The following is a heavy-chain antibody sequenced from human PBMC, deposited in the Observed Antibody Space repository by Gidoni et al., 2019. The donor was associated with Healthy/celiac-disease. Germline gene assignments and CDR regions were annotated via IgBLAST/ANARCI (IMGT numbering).Heavy chain of an antibody. CDR1: GYTFTSYA. CDR3: ATTVSGYDYDYYYYGMDV. J-gene: IGHJ6*02. CDR2: INAGNGNT. Sequence: QVQLVQSGAEVKKPGASVTVSCKASGYTFTSYAMHWVRQAPGQRLEWMGWINAGNGNTKYSQKFQGRVTITRDTSASTAYMELSSLRSEDTAVYYCATTVSGYDYDYYYYGMDVWGQGTTVTVSS. V-gene: IGHV1-3*01. D-gene: IGHD5-12*01.